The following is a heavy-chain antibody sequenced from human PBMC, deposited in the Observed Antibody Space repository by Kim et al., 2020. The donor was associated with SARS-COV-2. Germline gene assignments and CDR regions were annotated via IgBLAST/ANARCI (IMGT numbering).Heavy chain of an antibody. Sequence: GGSLRLSCAASGFTFDDYAMHWVRQAPGKGLEWVSGISWNSGSIGYADSVKGRFTISRDNAKNSLYLQMNSLRAEDTALYYCAKDEGEAVAGIFDYWGQGTLVTVSS. CDR2: ISWNSGSI. J-gene: IGHJ4*02. CDR1: GFTFDDYA. V-gene: IGHV3-9*01. D-gene: IGHD6-19*01. CDR3: AKDEGEAVAGIFDY.